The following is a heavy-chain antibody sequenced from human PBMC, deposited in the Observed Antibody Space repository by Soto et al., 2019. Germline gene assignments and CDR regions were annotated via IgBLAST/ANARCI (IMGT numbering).Heavy chain of an antibody. CDR3: ARLIGNSWLDS. CDR2: TYYRSKWYN. V-gene: IGHV6-1*01. D-gene: IGHD2-8*01. CDR1: GDNVSSNSAT. J-gene: IGHJ5*01. Sequence: SPTLPLTCAISGDNVSSNSATWDWIRKSPSRGLEWLGRTYYRSKWYNDYAVSVKSRITINPDTSNNQLSLQLNPVTPDDTAVYYCARLIGNSWLDSWGQGTLVTVSS.